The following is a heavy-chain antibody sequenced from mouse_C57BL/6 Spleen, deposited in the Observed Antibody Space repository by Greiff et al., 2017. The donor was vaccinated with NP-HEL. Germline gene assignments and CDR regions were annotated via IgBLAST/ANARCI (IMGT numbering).Heavy chain of an antibody. CDR2: IYPGDGDT. V-gene: IGHV1-80*01. Sequence: QVQLKESGAELVKPGASVKISCKASGYAFSSYWMNWVKQRPGKGLEWIGQIYPGDGDTNYNGKFKGKATLTADKSSSTAYMQLSSLTSEDSAVYFCARSETYYFDYWGQGTTLTVSS. CDR3: ARSETYYFDY. J-gene: IGHJ2*01. CDR1: GYAFSSYW.